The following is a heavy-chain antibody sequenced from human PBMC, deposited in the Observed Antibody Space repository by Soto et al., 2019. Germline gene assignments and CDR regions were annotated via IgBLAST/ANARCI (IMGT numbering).Heavy chain of an antibody. CDR2: IIPILETA. CDR1: GGTFGRYT. V-gene: IGHV1-69*08. D-gene: IGHD3-10*01. J-gene: IGHJ6*04. Sequence: QVQLVQSGAEVKKPGSSVKVSCKASGGTFGRYTLSWVRQAPGQGLEWMGWIIPILETANYARRFQGRLTITADTSTGTAYMDLSGLKSDDTGVYYCARAGKLGGDLDVWGKGTPVTVSS. CDR3: ARAGKLGGDLDV.